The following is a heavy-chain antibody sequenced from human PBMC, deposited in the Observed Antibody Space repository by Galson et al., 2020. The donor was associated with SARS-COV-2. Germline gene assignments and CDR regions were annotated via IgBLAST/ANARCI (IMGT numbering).Heavy chain of an antibody. CDR3: VREHKLIHSFDP. CDR1: GASISTENYY. CDR2: VFYTGNT. D-gene: IGHD1-1*01. Sequence: SETLSLTCSVSGASISTENYYWTWIRQSPGQGPEWIGYVFYTGNTYYNASFSRRVSMSIDTSKNHFYLRLTSVTAADTAVYYCVREHKLIHSFDPWGQGTHVTVSS. J-gene: IGHJ5*02. V-gene: IGHV4-30-4*08.